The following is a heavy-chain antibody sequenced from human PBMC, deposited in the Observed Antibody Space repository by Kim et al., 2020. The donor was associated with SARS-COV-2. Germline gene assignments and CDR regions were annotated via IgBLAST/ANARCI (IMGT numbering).Heavy chain of an antibody. V-gene: IGHV1-2*02. D-gene: IGHD3-10*01. CDR1: GYTFTKYY. J-gene: IGHJ4*02. Sequence: ASVKVSCEASGYTFTKYYMHWVRQARGQGLEWMGRINTNNGDTYIAQKFQGRVTMTRDTSINTAYLDLVGLTSDDTAIYYCAPGTVTFDHWGQGTLVTVSS. CDR3: APGTVTFDH. CDR2: INTNNGDT.